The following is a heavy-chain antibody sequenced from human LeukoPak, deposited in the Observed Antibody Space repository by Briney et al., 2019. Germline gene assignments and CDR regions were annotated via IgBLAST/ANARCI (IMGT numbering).Heavy chain of an antibody. V-gene: IGHV4-34*01. J-gene: IGHJ4*02. CDR3: ARGYYYDSSGYPIYFDDQGRYFDY. Sequence: KTSETLSLTCAVYGGSFSGYYWSWIRQPPGKGLEWIGEINHSGSTNYNPSLKSRVTISVDTSKNQFSLKLSSVTAADTAVFYCARGYYYDSSGYPIYFDDQGRYFDYWGQGTLVTVSS. CDR2: INHSGST. CDR1: GGSFSGYY. D-gene: IGHD3-22*01.